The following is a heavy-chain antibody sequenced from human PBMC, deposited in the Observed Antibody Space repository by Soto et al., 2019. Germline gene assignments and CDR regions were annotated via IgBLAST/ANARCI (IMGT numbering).Heavy chain of an antibody. CDR2: ISAYNGNT. D-gene: IGHD2-15*01. J-gene: IGHJ6*02. Sequence: ASVKVSCKASGYTFTSYGISWVRQAPGQGLEWMGWISAYNGNTNYAQKLQGRVTMTTDTSTSTAYMELRSLRSGDTAVYYCASNIVVVVAATTYYYYGMDGWGQGTTVTVSS. CDR1: GYTFTSYG. CDR3: ASNIVVVVAATTYYYYGMDG. V-gene: IGHV1-18*01.